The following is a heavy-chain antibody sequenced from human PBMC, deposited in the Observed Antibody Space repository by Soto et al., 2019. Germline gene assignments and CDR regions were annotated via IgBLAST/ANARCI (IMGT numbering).Heavy chain of an antibody. J-gene: IGHJ6*02. CDR3: ASYPIGYCSGGSCQRDV. Sequence: GGSLRLSCAASGFTFSSYDMHWVRQATGKGLEWVSAIGSAGDTYYPGSVKGRFTISRENARNSLYLQMNSLRVDDTAVYYCASYPIGYCSGGSCQRDVWGQGTTVTVSS. V-gene: IGHV3-13*01. D-gene: IGHD2-15*01. CDR1: GFTFSSYD. CDR2: IGSAGDT.